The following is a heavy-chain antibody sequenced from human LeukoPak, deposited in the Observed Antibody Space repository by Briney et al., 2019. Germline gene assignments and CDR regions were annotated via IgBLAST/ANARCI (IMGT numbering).Heavy chain of an antibody. CDR1: GYTFTGYY. J-gene: IGHJ6*03. Sequence: ASVKVFCKASGYTFTGYYMHWVRQAPGQGLEWMGWINPNSGGTNYAQKFQGRVTMTRDTSISTAYMELSRLRSDDTAVYYCARGTTAPNYYYYYYMDVWGKGTTVTVSS. V-gene: IGHV1-2*02. CDR2: INPNSGGT. D-gene: IGHD1-7*01. CDR3: ARGTTAPNYYYYYYMDV.